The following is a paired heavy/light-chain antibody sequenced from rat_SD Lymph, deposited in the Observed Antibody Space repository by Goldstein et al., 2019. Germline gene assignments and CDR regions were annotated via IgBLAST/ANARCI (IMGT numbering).Heavy chain of an antibody. V-gene: IGHV5-34*01. J-gene: IGHJ2*01. CDR2: ISSSSSYI. CDR3: ARRGPYYFDY. D-gene: IGHD4-3*01. Sequence: EVQLVESGGGLVQPGRSLKLSCLASGFTFSNYGMNWIRQAPGKGLEWVASISSSSSYIYYADTVKGRFTISRDNAKNTLYLQMTSLRSEDTALYYCARRGPYYFDYWGQGVMVTVSS. CDR1: GFTFSNYG.
Light chain of an antibody. V-gene: IGKV4S5*01. CDR3: QQGSSYPPT. J-gene: IGKJ2-1*01. CDR2: ETS. Sequence: EIVLTQSPTTMAASPGEKVTLTCRASSSVSYMHWYQQRSGTSPKLWIYETSKLASGVPNRFSGSGSGTSYSLTINSMETEDAATYYCQQGSSYPPTFGAGTKLELK. CDR1: SSVSY.